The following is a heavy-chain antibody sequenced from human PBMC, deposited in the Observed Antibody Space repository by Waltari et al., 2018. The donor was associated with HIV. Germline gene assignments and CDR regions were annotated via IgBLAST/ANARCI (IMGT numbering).Heavy chain of an antibody. V-gene: IGHV4-34*01. Sequence: QVQLKQWAAGLLKPSETLSHTCAVYSESFSGNYWSWIRQPPGQALEWIGEANHSRSTNHNPSLKSRVTISIDTSKKQFSLRLTSVTAADTALYYCARMPILGYGSYAFDSWGQGTLVTVSS. CDR3: ARMPILGYGSYAFDS. J-gene: IGHJ4*02. D-gene: IGHD6-13*01. CDR1: SESFSGNY. CDR2: ANHSRST.